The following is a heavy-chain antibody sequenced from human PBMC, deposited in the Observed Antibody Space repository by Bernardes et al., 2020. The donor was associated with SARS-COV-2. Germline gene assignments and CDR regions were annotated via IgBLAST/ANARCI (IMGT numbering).Heavy chain of an antibody. D-gene: IGHD2-2*01. CDR3: ARDLSGQLLRKNWFDP. V-gene: IGHV1-2*02. CDR2: INPNSGGT. CDR1: GYTFTGYY. J-gene: IGHJ5*02. Sequence: ASVKVSCKASGYTFTGYYMHWVRQAPGQGLEWMGWINPNSGGTNYAQKFQGRVTMTRDTSISTAYMELSRLRSDDTAVYYCARDLSGQLLRKNWFDPWGQGTLVTVSS.